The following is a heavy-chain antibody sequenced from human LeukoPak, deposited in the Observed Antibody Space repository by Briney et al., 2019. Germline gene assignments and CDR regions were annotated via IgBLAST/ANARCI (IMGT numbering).Heavy chain of an antibody. D-gene: IGHD3-10*01. CDR3: ARGRTYYYGSGATFDY. CDR2: INHSGST. Sequence: PSETLSLTCAVYGGSFSGYYWSWIRQPPGKGLEWIGEINHSGSTNYNPSLKSRATISVDTSKNQFSLKLSSVTAADTAVYYCARGRTYYYGSGATFDYWGQGTLVTVSS. V-gene: IGHV4-34*01. J-gene: IGHJ4*02. CDR1: GGSFSGYY.